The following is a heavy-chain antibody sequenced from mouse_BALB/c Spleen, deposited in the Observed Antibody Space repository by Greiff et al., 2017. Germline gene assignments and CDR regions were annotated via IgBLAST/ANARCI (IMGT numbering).Heavy chain of an antibody. CDR1: GFTFSSYG. D-gene: IGHD1-1*01. Sequence: EVMLVESGGDLVKPGGSLKLSCAASGFTFSSYGMSWVRQTPDKRLEWVATISSGGSYTYYPDSVKGRFTISRDNAKNTLYLQMSSLKSEDTAMYYCARQGAVVALYAMDYWGQGTSVTVSS. CDR2: ISSGGSYT. V-gene: IGHV5-6*01. CDR3: ARQGAVVALYAMDY. J-gene: IGHJ4*01.